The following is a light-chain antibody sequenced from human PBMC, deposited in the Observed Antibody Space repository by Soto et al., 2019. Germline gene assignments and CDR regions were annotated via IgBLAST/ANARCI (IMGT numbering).Light chain of an antibody. J-gene: IGKJ4*02. Sequence: EIVLTQSPATLSLSPGERATLSCRASQSVSNYLAWFQQKPGQAPRLLIYDSSNRATGIPARVSGSGSGTDFSLTISSLEPEDFAVYYCQQRSSWPLLTFGGGTKVEI. CDR3: QQRSSWPLLT. V-gene: IGKV3-11*01. CDR2: DSS. CDR1: QSVSNY.